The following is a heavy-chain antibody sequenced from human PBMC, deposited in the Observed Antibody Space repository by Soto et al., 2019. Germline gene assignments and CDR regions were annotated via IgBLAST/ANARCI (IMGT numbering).Heavy chain of an antibody. CDR1: GYTFTGYY. V-gene: IGHV1-2*04. CDR2: INPNSGGT. CDR3: VKSFDYDILTGYTSYFDY. Sequence: GASVKVSCKASGYTFTGYYMHWVRQAPGQGLEWMGWINPNSGGTNYAQKFQGWVTMTRDTSISTAYMELSRLRSDDTAVYYCVKSFDYDILTGYTSYFDYWGQGTLVTVSS. D-gene: IGHD3-9*01. J-gene: IGHJ4*02.